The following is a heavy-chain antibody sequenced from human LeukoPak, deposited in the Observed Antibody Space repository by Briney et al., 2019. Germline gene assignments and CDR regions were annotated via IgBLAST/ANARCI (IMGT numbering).Heavy chain of an antibody. Sequence: SETLSLTCTVSGGSISSSSYYWGWIRQPPGKGLEWIGSIYYSGSTYYNPSLKSRVTISVDKSKNQFSLKLSSVTAADTAVYYCASVDTAMVSNWFDPWGQGTLVTVSS. CDR3: ASVDTAMVSNWFDP. CDR1: GGSISSSSYY. V-gene: IGHV4-39*07. J-gene: IGHJ5*02. D-gene: IGHD5-18*01. CDR2: IYYSGST.